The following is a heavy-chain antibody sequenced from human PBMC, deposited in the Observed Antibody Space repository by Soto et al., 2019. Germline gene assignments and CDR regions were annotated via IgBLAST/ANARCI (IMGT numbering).Heavy chain of an antibody. V-gene: IGHV3-23*01. Sequence: GGSLRLSCAASGFTFSSYAMSWVRQAPGKGLEWVSAISGSGGSTYYADSVKGRFTISRDNSKNTLYLQMNSLRAEDTAVYYCAKDEYIPLIMYYFDYWGQGTLVTVSS. D-gene: IGHD2-2*02. CDR2: ISGSGGST. CDR1: GFTFSSYA. CDR3: AKDEYIPLIMYYFDY. J-gene: IGHJ4*02.